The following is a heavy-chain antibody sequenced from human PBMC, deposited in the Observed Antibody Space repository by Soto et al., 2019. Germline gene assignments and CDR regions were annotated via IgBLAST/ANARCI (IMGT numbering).Heavy chain of an antibody. CDR1: GGTFSNHI. CDR2: IIPMLDIT. V-gene: IGHV1-69*08. Sequence: QVQLVQSGAEVKKPGSSVKVSCKASGGTFSNHIITWVRQAPGQGLEWMGRIIPMLDITNHAQKFQGRVTITADKSTTTAYMEVSSLRSEDTAVYYCVRDSHIGSVFSGHDDIDSWGQGTLVTVSA. J-gene: IGHJ4*02. D-gene: IGHD5-12*01. CDR3: VRDSHIGSVFSGHDDIDS.